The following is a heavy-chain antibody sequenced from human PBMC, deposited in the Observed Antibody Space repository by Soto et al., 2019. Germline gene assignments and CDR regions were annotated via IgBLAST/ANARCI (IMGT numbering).Heavy chain of an antibody. CDR3: AKEGEPNSGSHYRELDH. D-gene: IGHD3-22*01. CDR1: GFTFTTYG. CDR2: ISYDGNNK. J-gene: IGHJ4*02. Sequence: PXESLRLSCAASGFTFTTYGMHWVRQAPGEGLEWVAIISYDGNNKYYADSVRGRFTISRDNSKNTLLLQMINLRAEDTALYYCAKEGEPNSGSHYRELDHWGQGTLVTVSS. V-gene: IGHV3-30*18.